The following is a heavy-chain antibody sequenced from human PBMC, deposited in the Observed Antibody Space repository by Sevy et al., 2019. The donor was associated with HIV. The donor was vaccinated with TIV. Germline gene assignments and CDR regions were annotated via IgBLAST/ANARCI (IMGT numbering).Heavy chain of an antibody. D-gene: IGHD3-22*01. CDR3: VKDVAYDNTYLDY. CDR1: GFTFTSYA. Sequence: GGSLRLSCAVSGFTFTSYAMNWVRQAPGKGLEWVSGVSGSGGSTYYADSLKGRFSISRDNSRNTLYLQINTLRAEDTAVYYCVKDVAYDNTYLDYWGQGTLVTVSS. J-gene: IGHJ4*02. CDR2: VSGSGGST. V-gene: IGHV3-23*01.